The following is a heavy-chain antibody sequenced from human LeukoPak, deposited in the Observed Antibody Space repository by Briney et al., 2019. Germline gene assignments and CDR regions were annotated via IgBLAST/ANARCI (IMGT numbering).Heavy chain of an antibody. CDR3: ASRTGMMFDY. CDR2: INWNGGST. D-gene: IGHD1-1*01. CDR1: GFTFDDYG. V-gene: IGHV3-20*04. J-gene: IGHJ4*02. Sequence: GGSLRLSCAASGFTFDDYGMTWVRQAPGKGLEWVSGINWNGGSTGYADSVKGRFTISRDNAKNSLYLQMNSLRAEDTAVYYCASRTGMMFDYWGQGTLVTVSS.